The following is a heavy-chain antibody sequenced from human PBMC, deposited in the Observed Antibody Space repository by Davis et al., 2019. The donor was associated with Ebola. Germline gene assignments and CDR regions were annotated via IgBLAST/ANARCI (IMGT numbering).Heavy chain of an antibody. D-gene: IGHD6-19*01. CDR1: GFTFSSYA. CDR3: AIANRGPVADTGDY. CDR2: ISWNSGSI. J-gene: IGHJ4*02. V-gene: IGHV3-9*01. Sequence: SLKISCAASGFTFSSYAMNWVRQAPGKGLEWVSGISWNSGSIRYADSVKGRFTISRDNAKNSLYLQMNSLRAEDTAVYYCAIANRGPVADTGDYWGQGTLVTVSS.